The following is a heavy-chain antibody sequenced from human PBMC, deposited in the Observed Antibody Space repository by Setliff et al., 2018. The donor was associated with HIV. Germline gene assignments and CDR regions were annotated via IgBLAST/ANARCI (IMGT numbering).Heavy chain of an antibody. V-gene: IGHV4-61*09. CDR1: GGSISSGNYY. CDR2: IYTSGST. D-gene: IGHD6-19*01. CDR3: ARSRESSGYYRDYYYYLDV. Sequence: PSETLSLTCTVSGGSISSGNYYWSWIRQPAGKGLEWTGHIYTSGSTNYNPSLKSRVTISVHTSKNQFSLKLSSVTAADTAVYYCARSRESSGYYRDYYYYLDVWGKGTTVTVSS. J-gene: IGHJ6*03.